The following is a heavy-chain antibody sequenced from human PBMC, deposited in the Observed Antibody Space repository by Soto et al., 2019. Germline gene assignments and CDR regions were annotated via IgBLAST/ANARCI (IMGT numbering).Heavy chain of an antibody. Sequence: SGGSLRLSCAASGFTFSSYGMHWVRQAPGKGLEWVAVIWYDGSNKYYADSVKGRFTISRDNSKNTLYLQMNSLRAEDTAVYYCARDHCSGTSCYVNYWGQGTLVTVSS. V-gene: IGHV3-33*01. D-gene: IGHD2-2*01. CDR3: ARDHCSGTSCYVNY. J-gene: IGHJ4*02. CDR2: IWYDGSNK. CDR1: GFTFSSYG.